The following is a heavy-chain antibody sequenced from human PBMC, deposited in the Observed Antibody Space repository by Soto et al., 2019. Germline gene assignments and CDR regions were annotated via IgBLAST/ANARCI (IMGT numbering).Heavy chain of an antibody. D-gene: IGHD6-13*01. CDR1: GFTFSGSA. J-gene: IGHJ4*02. Sequence: GGSLRLSCAASGFTFSGSAMHWVRQASGKGLEWVGRIRSKAKSYATVYAASVKGRFTISRDDSKNTAYLQMNSLKTEDTAVYSCTRLGIAAAGTDYWGQGTLVTVSS. CDR3: TRLGIAAAGTDY. V-gene: IGHV3-73*01. CDR2: IRSKAKSYAT.